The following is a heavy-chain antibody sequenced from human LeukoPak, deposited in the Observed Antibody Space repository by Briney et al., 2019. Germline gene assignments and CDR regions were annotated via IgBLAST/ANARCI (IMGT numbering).Heavy chain of an antibody. D-gene: IGHD2-2*02. CDR1: GFTFSSYA. CDR2: ISGSGGST. J-gene: IGHJ4*02. V-gene: IGHV3-23*01. Sequence: GGSLRLSCAASGFTFSSYAMSWVRQAPRNGLEWVSAISGSGGSTYSADSVKGRFTISRDNSKNTLYLQMNSLRTEDTAVYYCAKDSCSSTSCYRGFDYWGQGTLVTVSS. CDR3: AKDSCSSTSCYRGFDY.